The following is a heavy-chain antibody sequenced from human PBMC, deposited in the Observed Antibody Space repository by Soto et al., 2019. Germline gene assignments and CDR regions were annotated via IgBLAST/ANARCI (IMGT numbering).Heavy chain of an antibody. CDR2: ISASRSNR. V-gene: IGHV3-23*01. CDR3: AKGYSTGWYDFDS. D-gene: IGHD2-8*02. Sequence: GSLRLSCAASGXTFNNYCMSWVRQAPGKGLEWVSFISASRSNRYYADSVKGRFTISRDNSEKTLYLEMNSLIAGDTDVFYCAKGYSTGWYDFDSWGQGTMGPVS. CDR1: GXTFNNYC. J-gene: IGHJ4*02.